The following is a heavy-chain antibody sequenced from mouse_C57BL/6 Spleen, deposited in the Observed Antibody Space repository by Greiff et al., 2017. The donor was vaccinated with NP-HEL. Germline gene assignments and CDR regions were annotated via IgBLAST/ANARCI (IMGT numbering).Heavy chain of an antibody. D-gene: IGHD1-1*01. CDR2: IDPSDSYT. CDR1: GYTFTSYW. Sequence: QVQLKQPGAELVMPGASVKLSCKASGYTFTSYWMHWVKQRPGQGLEWIGEIDPSDSYTNYNQKFKGKSTLTVDKSSSTAYMQLSSLTSEDSAVYYCARTFITTVVDWYFDVWGTGTTVTVSS. CDR3: ARTFITTVVDWYFDV. V-gene: IGHV1-69*01. J-gene: IGHJ1*03.